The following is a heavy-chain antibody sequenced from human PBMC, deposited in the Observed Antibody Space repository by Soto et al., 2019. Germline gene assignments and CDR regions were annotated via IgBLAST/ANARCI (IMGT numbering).Heavy chain of an antibody. D-gene: IGHD2-15*01. CDR1: GDSSVSSSSYY. Sequence: SETLSLTCTVSGDSSVSSSSYYWDWIRQPPGKGLEWIGSIYYTGSTFYSPSFRSRLTISVDTSKSQFSLKLRSVTAADTATYYCASEVSSTDGMDVWGQGTTVTVSS. V-gene: IGHV4-39*01. CDR3: ASEVSSTDGMDV. J-gene: IGHJ6*02. CDR2: IYYTGST.